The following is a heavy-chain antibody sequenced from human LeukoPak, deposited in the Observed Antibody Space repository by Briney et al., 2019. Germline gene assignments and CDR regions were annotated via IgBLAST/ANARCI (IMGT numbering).Heavy chain of an antibody. CDR3: ARAGVTNQLGETYWYFDL. CDR1: GFPFSSYA. Sequence: GGSLRLSCAASGFPFSSYAMSWVRQAPGKGLEWVSTISGSGGSTYYADSVKGRFTVSRDNAANSLYLQMSNLGVEDTAVYSCARAGVTNQLGETYWYFDLWGRGTLVTVSS. CDR2: ISGSGGST. J-gene: IGHJ2*01. D-gene: IGHD1-1*01. V-gene: IGHV3-23*01.